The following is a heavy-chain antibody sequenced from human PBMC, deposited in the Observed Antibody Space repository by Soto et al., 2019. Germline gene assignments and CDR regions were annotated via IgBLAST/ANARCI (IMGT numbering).Heavy chain of an antibody. Sequence: GGSLRVSCAASGFLCNTWPRHWVRQAPGKRLEWLARVSSEGTRTDYADCVKGRFTVSRWNSKKTLYQHRSGVRTEDTAVYYGATLGRADHPTVAPGAQGALVTVSS. CDR2: VSSEGTRT. CDR1: GFLCNTWP. J-gene: IGHJ5*02. CDR3: ATLGRADHPTVAP. D-gene: IGHD6-19*01. V-gene: IGHV3-30-3*01.